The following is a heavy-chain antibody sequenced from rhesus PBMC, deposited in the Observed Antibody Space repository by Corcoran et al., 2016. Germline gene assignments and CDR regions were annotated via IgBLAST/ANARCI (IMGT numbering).Heavy chain of an antibody. CDR2: IKSKAEGDTA. Sequence: EVQLVESGGGLVQPGGSLRLSCAASGFTFSNSCMSWVRQAPGRGVEWFARIKSKAEGDTAEYAASVKGRFTISRDDSKNTLYLQMNSLKTEDTAVYYCTTDPITGTTSLGGQGVLVTVSS. CDR3: TTDPITGTTSL. D-gene: IGHD1-26*01. J-gene: IGHJ4*01. V-gene: IGHV3-30*01. CDR1: GFTFSNSC.